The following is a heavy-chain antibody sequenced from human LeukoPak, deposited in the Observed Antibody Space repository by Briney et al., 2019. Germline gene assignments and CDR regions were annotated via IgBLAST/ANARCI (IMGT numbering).Heavy chain of an antibody. V-gene: IGHV1-8*01. J-gene: IGHJ4*02. CDR1: GYTFTSYD. CDR3: ARGVYYGSGSYYNPFDY. Sequence: ASVKVSCKASGYTFTSYDINWVRQATGQGLEWMGWMNPNSGNTGYAQKFQGRVTMTRNTSISTAYMELSSLRSEDTAVYYCARGVYYGSGSYYNPFDYWGQGTLGTVSS. D-gene: IGHD3-10*01. CDR2: MNPNSGNT.